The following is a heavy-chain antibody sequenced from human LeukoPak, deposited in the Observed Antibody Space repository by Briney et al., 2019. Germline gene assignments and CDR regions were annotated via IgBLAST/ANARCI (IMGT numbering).Heavy chain of an antibody. J-gene: IGHJ5*02. D-gene: IGHD2-2*01. Sequence: PGGSLRLSCAASGFTFSSYSMSWVRQAPGKGLEWVSSISSSSSYIYYADSVKGRFTISRDNAKNSLYLQMNSLRAEDTAVYYCAGLYGGYCSSTSCESLRFDPWGQGTLVTVSS. CDR2: ISSSSSYI. CDR1: GFTFSSYS. V-gene: IGHV3-21*01. CDR3: AGLYGGYCSSTSCESLRFDP.